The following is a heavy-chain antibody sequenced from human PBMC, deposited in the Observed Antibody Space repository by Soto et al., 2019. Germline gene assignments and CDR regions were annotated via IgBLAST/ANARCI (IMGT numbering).Heavy chain of an antibody. CDR2: IGVSSDA. CDR1: GFTFSSYD. V-gene: IGHV3-23*01. CDR3: AKNYFFDS. Sequence: EVQLLESGGGLVQPGESLRLSCAASGFTFSSYDMSWARQAPGKGLEWVSSIGVSSDAYYADSVKGRFTISSDNSRNTLYLQMNSLRAEDTALYYCAKNYFFDSWGQGTLVTVSS. J-gene: IGHJ4*02.